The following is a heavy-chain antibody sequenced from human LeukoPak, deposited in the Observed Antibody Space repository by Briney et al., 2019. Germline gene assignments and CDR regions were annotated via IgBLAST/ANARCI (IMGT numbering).Heavy chain of an antibody. Sequence: PGGSLRLSCAASGFAFGSYGMHWVRQAPGKGLEWVAVIWYDGSNKYFADSVKGRFTISRDNSKNTLYLQMNSLRAEDTAVYYCATQHTDMVDPIFDYWGQGILVTVSS. CDR3: ATQHTDMVDPIFDY. J-gene: IGHJ4*02. D-gene: IGHD5-18*01. V-gene: IGHV3-33*01. CDR1: GFAFGSYG. CDR2: IWYDGSNK.